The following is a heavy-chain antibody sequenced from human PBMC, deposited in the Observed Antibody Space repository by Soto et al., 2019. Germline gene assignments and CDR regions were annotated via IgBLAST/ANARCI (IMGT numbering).Heavy chain of an antibody. J-gene: IGHJ4*02. Sequence: QVQLQESGPGLVKPSGTLSLTCAVFGGSISNSNWWTWVGQPPGKGLDWIGEIFHSGSTNYNSSLMGRVTVPVDKANNQFSLKLSSVTEADTAVYYCAHRPIVGAAIWGQGTLVTVSS. V-gene: IGHV4-4*02. D-gene: IGHD1-26*01. CDR3: AHRPIVGAAI. CDR1: GGSISNSNW. CDR2: IFHSGST.